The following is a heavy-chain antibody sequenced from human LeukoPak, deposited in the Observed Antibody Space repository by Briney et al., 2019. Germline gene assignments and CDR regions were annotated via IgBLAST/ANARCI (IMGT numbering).Heavy chain of an antibody. CDR1: GFTFSSYW. J-gene: IGHJ4*02. Sequence: GGSLRLSCAASGFTFSSYWMQWVRQAPGKGLVWVSRINSDGSSASYADSVKGRFTISRDNAKNSLYLQMNSLRAEDTAVYYCARRRGFQSYYFDYWGQGTLVTVSS. CDR3: ARRRGFQSYYFDY. CDR2: INSDGSSA. V-gene: IGHV3-74*01. D-gene: IGHD5-24*01.